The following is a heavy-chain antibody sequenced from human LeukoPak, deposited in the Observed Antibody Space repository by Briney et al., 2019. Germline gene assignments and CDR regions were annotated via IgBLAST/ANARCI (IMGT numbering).Heavy chain of an antibody. CDR1: GFTFSNYG. CDR2: ISSSGSTI. J-gene: IGHJ4*02. D-gene: IGHD6-19*01. Sequence: GRSLRLSCAASGFTFSNYGMHWVRQAPGKGLEWVSYISSSGSTIYYADSVKGRFTISRDNAKNSLYLQMNSLRAEDTAVYYCARDTYSSGWYWGQGTLVTVSS. CDR3: ARDTYSSGWY. V-gene: IGHV3-48*04.